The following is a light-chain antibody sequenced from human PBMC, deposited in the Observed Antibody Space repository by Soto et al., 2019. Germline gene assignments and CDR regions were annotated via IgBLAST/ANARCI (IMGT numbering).Light chain of an antibody. CDR1: QSVSSN. Sequence: EIVMTQSPATRSVSPGERATLSCRASQSVSSNLAWYQQKPGQAPRLLIYGASTRATGIPARFSGSGSGTEVTLTISSLQSEDFAVYYCQQYNNWPLTFGGGTKVEIK. CDR2: GAS. J-gene: IGKJ4*01. CDR3: QQYNNWPLT. V-gene: IGKV3-15*01.